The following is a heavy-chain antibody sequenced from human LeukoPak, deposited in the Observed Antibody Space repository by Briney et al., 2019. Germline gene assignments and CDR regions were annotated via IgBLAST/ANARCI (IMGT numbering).Heavy chain of an antibody. CDR1: GGSFSGYY. Sequence: SETLSLTCAVYGGSFSGYYWSWIRQPPRKGLEWIGEINHSGSTNYNPSLKRRVTISVDTSKNQFSLKLSSVTAADTAVYHCARGPRRAAAAPEYWGQGTLVTVSS. CDR2: INHSGST. J-gene: IGHJ4*02. D-gene: IGHD6-13*01. CDR3: ARGPRRAAAAPEY. V-gene: IGHV4-34*01.